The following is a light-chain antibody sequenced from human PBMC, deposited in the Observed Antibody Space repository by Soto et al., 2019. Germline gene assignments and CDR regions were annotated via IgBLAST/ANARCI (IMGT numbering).Light chain of an antibody. V-gene: IGKV3-20*01. CDR2: GAS. CDR1: QSVSNY. CDR3: EQYGGSPQT. J-gene: IGKJ1*01. Sequence: EIVLTQSPGTLSLSPGERATLSCRASQSVSNYLAWYQRKPGQAPRLLIYGASSRATGIPARFSGSGSGTDFTLTISRLEAEDFAVYCCEQYGGSPQTFGQGTTVNIK.